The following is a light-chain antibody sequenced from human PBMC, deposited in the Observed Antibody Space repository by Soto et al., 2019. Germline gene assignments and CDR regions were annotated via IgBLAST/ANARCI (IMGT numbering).Light chain of an antibody. J-gene: IGKJ1*01. Sequence: EKLMSQSPASLSVSPGERVTLSCRASQNIHNHMSWFLQKPGQTPRLLIYGASNRATGIPDRFSGSGSGTDFTLTISRLEPEDFAVYYCQQYGSSGTFDQGTKVDIK. CDR2: GAS. CDR1: QNIHNH. CDR3: QQYGSSGT. V-gene: IGKV3-20*01.